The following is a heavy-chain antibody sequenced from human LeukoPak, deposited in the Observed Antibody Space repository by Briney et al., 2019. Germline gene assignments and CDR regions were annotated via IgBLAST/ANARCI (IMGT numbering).Heavy chain of an antibody. CDR1: GTSISSSAYY. CDR2: IYYSGTA. Sequence: SETLSLTCTVSGTSISSSAYYWRWIRQVPGKGLEWIGSIYYSGTAYYNPSLESRVTISEDTSRSRFSLMLTSVTAADTAVYYCARQASDYYYYYMDVWGQGTTVIVAS. CDR3: ARQASDYYYYYMDV. J-gene: IGHJ6*03. V-gene: IGHV4-39*01.